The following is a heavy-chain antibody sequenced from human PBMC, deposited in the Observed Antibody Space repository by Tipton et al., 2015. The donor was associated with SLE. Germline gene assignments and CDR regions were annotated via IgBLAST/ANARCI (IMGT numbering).Heavy chain of an antibody. D-gene: IGHD3-10*01. Sequence: TLSLTCTVSGGSISSGGYYWSWIRQHPGKGLEWIGYIYYSGSTYYNPSLKSRVTISVDTSKNQFSLKLSSVTAADTAVYYCAGDPMGSGSYYGPWGQGTLVTVSS. CDR3: AGDPMGSGSYYGP. CDR1: GGSISSGGYY. V-gene: IGHV4-31*03. J-gene: IGHJ5*02. CDR2: IYYSGST.